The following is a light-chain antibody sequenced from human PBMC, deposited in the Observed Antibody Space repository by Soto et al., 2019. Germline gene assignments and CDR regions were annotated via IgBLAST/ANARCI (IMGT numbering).Light chain of an antibody. CDR1: QSVRSY. J-gene: IGKJ2*01. Sequence: EVVLTQSPATLSLSPGERATLSCRASQSVRSYLAWYQQKPGQAPRLLIYDASNRATGIPARFSGGGSGTDFTLTISSLEPEDFAVYYCQQRFNWPRFTFGQGTKLEIK. CDR2: DAS. V-gene: IGKV3-11*01. CDR3: QQRFNWPRFT.